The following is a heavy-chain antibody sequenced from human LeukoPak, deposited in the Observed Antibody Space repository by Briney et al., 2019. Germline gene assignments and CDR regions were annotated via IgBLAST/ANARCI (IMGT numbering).Heavy chain of an antibody. D-gene: IGHD3-3*01. V-gene: IGHV4-59*12. CDR1: GGSISSYY. Sequence: SETLSLTCTVSGGSISSYYWSWIRQPPGKGLEWIGYIYYSGSTNYNPSLKSRVTISVDTSKNQFSLKLSSVPAADTAVYYCARDSYDFWSGYYSDYWGQGTLVTVSS. CDR3: ARDSYDFWSGYYSDY. CDR2: IYYSGST. J-gene: IGHJ4*02.